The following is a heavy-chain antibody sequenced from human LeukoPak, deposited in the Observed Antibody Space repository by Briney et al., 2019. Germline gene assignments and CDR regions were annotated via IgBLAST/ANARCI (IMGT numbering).Heavy chain of an antibody. J-gene: IGHJ1*01. Sequence: GESLKIPCKGSDYSFTNYWISWVRQMPGKGLEWMGRLDPRDSNTRYSPSFEGHVTISVDKSISIAFPQWTSMKAWGSVLFSYATGASKVTTDFANYWGQGTQVAVSS. CDR2: LDPRDSNT. V-gene: IGHV5-10-1*01. CDR3: ATGASKVTTDFANY. CDR1: DYSFTNYW. D-gene: IGHD4-17*01.